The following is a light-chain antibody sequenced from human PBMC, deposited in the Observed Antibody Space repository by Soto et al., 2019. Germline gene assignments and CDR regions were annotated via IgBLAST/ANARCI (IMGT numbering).Light chain of an antibody. V-gene: IGLV1-40*01. CDR1: SSDIGGYNS. CDR2: GNS. CDR3: QSYDSSLRGSV. Sequence: QSALTHAPSASWSPGHSVTISCTGTSSDIGGYNSVSWYQQVSGAAPKLPIYGNSNRPSGVPDRFSGSRSGTSASLAITGLQPEDEADYYCQSYDSSLRGSVFGPGTKVTVL. J-gene: IGLJ1*01.